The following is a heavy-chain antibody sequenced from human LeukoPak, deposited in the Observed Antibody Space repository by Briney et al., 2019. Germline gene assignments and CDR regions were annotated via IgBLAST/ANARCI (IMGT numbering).Heavy chain of an antibody. CDR2: IWYDGSNK. CDR3: ARDAFRRAGMDV. V-gene: IGHV3-33*01. CDR1: GFTFSSYG. Sequence: PGRSLRLSCAASGFTFSSYGMHWVRQAPGKGLDWVAVIWYDGSNKYYADSVKGRFTISRDNSKNTLYLQMNSLRAEDTAMYYCARDAFRRAGMDVWAKGTTVTVSS. D-gene: IGHD3-10*01. J-gene: IGHJ6*04.